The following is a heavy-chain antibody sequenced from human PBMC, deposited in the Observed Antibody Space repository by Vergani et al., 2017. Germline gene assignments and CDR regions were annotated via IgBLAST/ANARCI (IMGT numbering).Heavy chain of an antibody. J-gene: IGHJ5*02. Sequence: VQLVESGGGVVQPGGSLRLSCAASGFTFSSYAMSWVRQAPGKGLEWVSAISGSGGSTSYAQKFQGRVTMTRDTSTSTAYMELSSLRSEDTAVYYCARGYSYGLGRFDPWGQGTLVTVSS. CDR1: GFTFSSYA. CDR2: ISGSGGST. D-gene: IGHD5-18*01. CDR3: ARGYSYGLGRFDP. V-gene: IGHV3-23*04.